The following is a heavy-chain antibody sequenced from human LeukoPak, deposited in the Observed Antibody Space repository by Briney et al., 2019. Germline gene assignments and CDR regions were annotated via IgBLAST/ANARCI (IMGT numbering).Heavy chain of an antibody. CDR1: GFTFSSYG. V-gene: IGHV3-30*18. J-gene: IGHJ4*02. CDR2: ISYDGSNK. Sequence: PGRSLRLSCAASGFTFSSYGMHWVRQAPGKGLEWVAVISYDGSNKYYADSVKGRFTISGDNSKNTLYLQMNSLRAEDTAVYYCAKAGPILRFLEWLLDYWGQGTLVTVSS. D-gene: IGHD3-3*01. CDR3: AKAGPILRFLEWLLDY.